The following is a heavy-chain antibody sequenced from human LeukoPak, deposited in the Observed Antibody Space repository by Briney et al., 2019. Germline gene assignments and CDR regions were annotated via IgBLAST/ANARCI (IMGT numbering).Heavy chain of an antibody. CDR1: GFTFSSYE. V-gene: IGHV3-48*03. CDR2: ISSSGSTI. CDR3: AKDQRMVERLGWFDP. D-gene: IGHD1-1*01. Sequence: GGSLRLSCAASGFTFSSYEMNWVRQAPGKGLEWVSYISSSGSTIYYADSVKGRFTISRDNSKNTLYLQMNSLRAEGTAVYYCAKDQRMVERLGWFDPWGQGTLVTVSS. J-gene: IGHJ5*02.